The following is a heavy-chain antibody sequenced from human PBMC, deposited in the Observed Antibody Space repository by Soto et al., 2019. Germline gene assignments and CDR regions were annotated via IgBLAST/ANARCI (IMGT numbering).Heavy chain of an antibody. CDR3: ARDAAGSFYDSSGPGWFDP. CDR1: GFAFDGYS. CDR2: IGSVSTYI. V-gene: IGHV3-21*01. Sequence: GGSLRLSCAASGFAFDGYSMAWVRQTPGKGLEWVSSIGSVSTYIYYADSLRGRFTISRDNAKNSLYLRMDSLRVDDTAVYYCARDAAGSFYDSSGPGWFDPWGQGTLVTVSS. D-gene: IGHD3-22*01. J-gene: IGHJ5*02.